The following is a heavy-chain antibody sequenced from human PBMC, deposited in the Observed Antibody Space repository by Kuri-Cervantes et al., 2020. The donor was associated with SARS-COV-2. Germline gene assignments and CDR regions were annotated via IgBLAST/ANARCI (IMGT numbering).Heavy chain of an antibody. CDR2: IYYSGST. CDR3: ARGGVDTAMGADY. V-gene: IGHV4-30-4*08. J-gene: IGHJ4*02. Sequence: SETLSLTCTVSGGSISSGDYYWSWIRQPPGKGLEWIGYIYYSGSTYYNPSLKRRVTISVDTSKNQLSLKLSSVTAADTAVYYCARGGVDTAMGADYWGQGTLVTVSS. CDR1: GGSISSGDYY. D-gene: IGHD5-18*01.